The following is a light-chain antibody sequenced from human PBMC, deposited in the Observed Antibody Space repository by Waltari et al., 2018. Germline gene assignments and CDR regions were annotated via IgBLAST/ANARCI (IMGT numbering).Light chain of an antibody. CDR3: QQYNYWPWT. CDR1: QTVNSN. Sequence: EIVMTQSPATLSVSPGERATLPCTASQTVNSNLAWYQQKPGQAPRLLIYGASTRATYFPARFSGSGSGTEFTLTISSLQSEDFAIYYCQQYNYWPWTFGQGTKVEIK. J-gene: IGKJ1*01. CDR2: GAS. V-gene: IGKV3-15*01.